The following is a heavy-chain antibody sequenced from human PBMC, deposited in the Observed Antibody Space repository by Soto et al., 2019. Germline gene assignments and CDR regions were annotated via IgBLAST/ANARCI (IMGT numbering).Heavy chain of an antibody. CDR2: IFHNGRT. V-gene: IGHV4-4*02. CDR3: ARDPNFYSFDY. CDR1: GDSISSGNW. Sequence: LSLTCAVSGDSISSGNWLSWVRQPPGKGLEWIGEIFHNGRTNYNPSLKSRVTMSVDKSKNQFSLSLNSVTAADTAVYYCARDPNFYSFDYWGRGTLVTVSS. D-gene: IGHD3-3*01. J-gene: IGHJ4*02.